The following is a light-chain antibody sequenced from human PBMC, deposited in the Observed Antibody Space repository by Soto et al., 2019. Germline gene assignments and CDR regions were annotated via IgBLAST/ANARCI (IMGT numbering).Light chain of an antibody. CDR2: DVN. J-gene: IGLJ2*01. CDR3: SSYRSGSTLV. Sequence: QSALTQPASVSGSPGQSITISCTGTSSDVGGSNYVSWYQQHPGKAPKLMSYDVNNRPSGISNRFSGSKSGNTASLTSSGLQAEDEADYYCSSYRSGSTLVFGGGTKLTVL. CDR1: SSDVGGSNY. V-gene: IGLV2-14*01.